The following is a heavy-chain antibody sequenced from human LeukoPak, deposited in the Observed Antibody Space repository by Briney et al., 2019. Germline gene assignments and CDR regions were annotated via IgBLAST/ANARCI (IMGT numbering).Heavy chain of an antibody. Sequence: GGSLRLSCAASGFTFSSYAMSWVRQAPGKGLEWVSAISGSGDSTYYADSVKGRFTISRDNSKNTLYLQMNSLRAEDTAVYYCATDIVLVPTANTGFDYWGQGTLVTVSS. D-gene: IGHD2-2*01. CDR3: ATDIVLVPTANTGFDY. V-gene: IGHV3-23*01. CDR2: ISGSGDST. CDR1: GFTFSSYA. J-gene: IGHJ4*02.